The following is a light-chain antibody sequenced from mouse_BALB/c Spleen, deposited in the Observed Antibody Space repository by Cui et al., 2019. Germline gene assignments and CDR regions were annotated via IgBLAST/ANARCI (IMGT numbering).Light chain of an antibody. V-gene: IGKV4-79*01. J-gene: IGKJ5*01. CDR3: HQWSSYPPT. Sequence: QIVLTQSPAIMPASPGEKVTLTCSASSSVSSSYLYWYQQKPGSSPKLWIYSTSNLASGVPARFSGSGSGTSYSLTISSMEAEDAASYFCHQWSSYPPTFGAGTKLELK. CDR1: SSVSSSY. CDR2: STS.